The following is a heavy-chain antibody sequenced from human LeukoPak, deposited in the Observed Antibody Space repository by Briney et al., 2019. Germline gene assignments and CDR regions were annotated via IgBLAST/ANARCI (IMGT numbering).Heavy chain of an antibody. Sequence: GGSLRLSCAASGFIFTNYFMSWVRQAPGKGLEWVASIKHDGSEKYYVDSVRGRFTISRDNTMNSLYLQMSSLRAEDTAVYYCARGPHGGFVIIPTEFWGQGTLVTVSS. D-gene: IGHD3-3*01. CDR1: GFIFTNYF. V-gene: IGHV3-7*01. CDR2: IKHDGSEK. J-gene: IGHJ4*02. CDR3: ARGPHGGFVIIPTEF.